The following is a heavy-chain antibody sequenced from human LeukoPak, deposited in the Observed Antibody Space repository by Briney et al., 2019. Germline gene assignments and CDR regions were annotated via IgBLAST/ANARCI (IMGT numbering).Heavy chain of an antibody. J-gene: IGHJ4*02. CDR3: ARIAAAGKWDY. CDR2: INAGNGNT. V-gene: IGHV1-3*01. CDR1: GYTLTSCA. D-gene: IGHD6-13*01. Sequence: GASVKVSCKASGYTLTSCAMHWVRQAPGQRLEWMGWINAGNGNTKYSQKFQGRVTITRDTSASTAYMELSSLRSEDTAVYYCARIAAAGKWDYWGQGTPVTVSS.